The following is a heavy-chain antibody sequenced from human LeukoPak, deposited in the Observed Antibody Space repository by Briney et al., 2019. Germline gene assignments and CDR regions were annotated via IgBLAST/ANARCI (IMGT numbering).Heavy chain of an antibody. CDR2: INPSGGST. CDR1: GYTFTSYY. D-gene: IGHD6-6*01. V-gene: IGHV1-46*01. Sequence: ASVKVSCTASGYTFTSYYMHWVRQAPGQGLEWMGIINPSGGSTSYAQKFQGRVTMTRDTSTSTVYMELSSLRSEDTAVYYCAREERYSSSRSLQYYYYGMDVWGKGTTVTVSS. CDR3: AREERYSSSRSLQYYYYGMDV. J-gene: IGHJ6*04.